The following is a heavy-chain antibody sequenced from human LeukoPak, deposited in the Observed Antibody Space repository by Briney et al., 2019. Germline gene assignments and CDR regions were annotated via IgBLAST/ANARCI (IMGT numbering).Heavy chain of an antibody. CDR2: IVPIFGTA. Sequence: SSVKVSCKASGGTFSNYAISWVRQAPGQGLEWMGRIVPIFGTANYAQKFQGRVTITTDESTNSAYMELSSLRFEDTAVYYCARDYENSSGWYLSGYFDYWGQGTLVTVSS. D-gene: IGHD6-19*01. V-gene: IGHV1-69*05. CDR3: ARDYENSSGWYLSGYFDY. CDR1: GGTFSNYA. J-gene: IGHJ4*02.